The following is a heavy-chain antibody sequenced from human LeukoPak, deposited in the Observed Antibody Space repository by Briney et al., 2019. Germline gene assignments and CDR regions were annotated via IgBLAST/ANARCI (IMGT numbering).Heavy chain of an antibody. D-gene: IGHD6-19*01. CDR1: GGTFSSYA. J-gene: IGHJ6*03. CDR3: ARDPGIAVAGTRYYYIDV. CDR2: IIPIFGTA. V-gene: IGHV1-69*13. Sequence: ASVKVSCKASGGTFSSYAISWVRQAPGQGLEWMGGIIPIFGTANYAQKFQGGVTITADESTSTAYMELSSLRSEDTAVYYCARDPGIAVAGTRYYYIDVWGKGTTVTVSS.